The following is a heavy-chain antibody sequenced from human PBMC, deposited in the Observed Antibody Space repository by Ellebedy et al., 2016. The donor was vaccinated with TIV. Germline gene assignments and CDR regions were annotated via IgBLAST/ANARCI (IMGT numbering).Heavy chain of an antibody. V-gene: IGHV7-4-1*02. CDR1: GGTFSSYA. CDR2: INTNTGNP. CDR3: ARDSRYNWNDRDYYHMDV. Sequence: ASVKVSCKASGGTFSSYAISWLRQAPGQGLEWLGWINTNTGNPTYSQGFRGQFVFSLDTSVSTAYLELSRLRAEDTAVYYCARDSRYNWNDRDYYHMDVWGKGTTVTVSS. J-gene: IGHJ6*03. D-gene: IGHD1-1*01.